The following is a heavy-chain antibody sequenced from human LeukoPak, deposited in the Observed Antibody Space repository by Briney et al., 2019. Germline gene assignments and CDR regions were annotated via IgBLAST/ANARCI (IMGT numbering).Heavy chain of an antibody. CDR2: INAGNGNT. V-gene: IGHV1-3*01. CDR3: ATLGGYSGYDDTLNYYYYYMDV. Sequence: RASVKVSCKASGYTFTSYTMHWVRQAPGQRLEWMGWINAGNGNTKYSQKFQGRVTITADESTSTAYMELSSLRSEDTAVYYCATLGGYSGYDDTLNYYYYYMDVWGKGTTVTVSS. CDR1: GYTFTSYT. D-gene: IGHD5-12*01. J-gene: IGHJ6*03.